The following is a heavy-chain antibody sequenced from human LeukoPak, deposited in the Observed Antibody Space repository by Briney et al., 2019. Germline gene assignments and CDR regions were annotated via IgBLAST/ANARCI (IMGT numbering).Heavy chain of an antibody. CDR1: GGSISSGGYY. CDR2: IYYSGST. CDR3: ARDRGYCSGGSCYSGLLAY. Sequence: SETLSLTCTVSGGSISSGGYYWSWIRQHPGKGLEWIGYIYYSGSTYYNPSLKSRVTISVDTSKNQFSLKLSSVTAADTAVYSCARDRGYCSGGSCYSGLLAYGGQGPLVPAPS. D-gene: IGHD2-15*01. V-gene: IGHV4-31*03. J-gene: IGHJ4*02.